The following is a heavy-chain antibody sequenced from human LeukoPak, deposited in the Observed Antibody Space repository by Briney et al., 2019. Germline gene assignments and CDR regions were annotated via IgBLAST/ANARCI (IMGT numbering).Heavy chain of an antibody. CDR1: GDSISSGSCY. J-gene: IGHJ4*02. CDR2: IYTGGNT. CDR3: AKWERLNRVFF. V-gene: IGHV4-61*02. Sequence: SETLSLTCTVSGDSISSGSCYWSWIRQPAGKGLEWIGRIYTGGNTNYNPSLQSRVAISIDTSKNQFSLKLSSVTAADTAVYYCAKWERLNRVFFWGQGTLVAVSS. D-gene: IGHD1-26*01.